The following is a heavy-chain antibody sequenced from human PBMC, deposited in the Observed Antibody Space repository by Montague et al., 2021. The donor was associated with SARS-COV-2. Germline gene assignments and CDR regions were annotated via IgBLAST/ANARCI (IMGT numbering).Heavy chain of an antibody. V-gene: IGHV3-74*01. CDR3: VRPLWFGDSDYYFES. Sequence: SLRLSCAASGFTLRSYWMHWVRQVPGRGPVWVSRIRPDGTSTHYAASVKGRFIISRDNAKNTLSLEMTNLRVDDTAIYYCVRPLWFGDSDYYFESWDQGTLVSVSS. D-gene: IGHD3-10*01. CDR1: GFTLRSYW. CDR2: IRPDGTST. J-gene: IGHJ4*02.